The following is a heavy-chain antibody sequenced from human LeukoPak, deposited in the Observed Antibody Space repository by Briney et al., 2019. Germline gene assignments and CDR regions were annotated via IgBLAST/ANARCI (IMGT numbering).Heavy chain of an antibody. Sequence: PGESLTLSCAASGFTFSTYPMNWLRLAPGKALEWVANIRSDTDDTYYGHHVKGRFTISRDNAKTSLYLQMNSLRAENTAVYYCARDNDWAFDHWGQGTLVTVSS. CDR2: IRSDTDDT. J-gene: IGHJ4*02. CDR1: GFTFSTYP. D-gene: IGHD1-1*01. CDR3: ARDNDWAFDH. V-gene: IGHV3-48*01.